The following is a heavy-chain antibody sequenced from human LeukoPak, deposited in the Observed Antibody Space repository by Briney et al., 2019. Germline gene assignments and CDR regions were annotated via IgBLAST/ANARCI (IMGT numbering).Heavy chain of an antibody. CDR2: ISSRNTYI. CDR3: ARDVDYYRKIDY. Sequence: GGSLRLSCAASGFTFSSYLMSWVRQAPGKGLEWVSSISSRNTYIYYAASVKGRFTISRDNAKNSLYLQMNSLRVEDTAVYYCARDVDYYRKIDYWGQGTLVTVSS. D-gene: IGHD3-22*01. CDR1: GFTFSSYL. V-gene: IGHV3-21*01. J-gene: IGHJ4*02.